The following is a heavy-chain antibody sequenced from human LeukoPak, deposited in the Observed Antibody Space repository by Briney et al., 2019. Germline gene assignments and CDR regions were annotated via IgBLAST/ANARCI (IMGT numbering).Heavy chain of an antibody. CDR2: IIPIFGTA. D-gene: IGHD2-21*01. V-gene: IGHV1-69*13. Sequence: SVKVSCKASGGTFSSYAISWVRQAPGQGLEWMGGIIPIFGTANYAQKFQGRVTITADESTSTAYMELSSLRSEDTAVYYCAREPYCGGDCYPHFDYWGQGTLATVSS. CDR1: GGTFSSYA. CDR3: AREPYCGGDCYPHFDY. J-gene: IGHJ4*02.